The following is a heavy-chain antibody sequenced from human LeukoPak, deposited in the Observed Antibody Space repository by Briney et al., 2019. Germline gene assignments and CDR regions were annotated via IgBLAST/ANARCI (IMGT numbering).Heavy chain of an antibody. CDR3: ARTPYSNYERDYGDKYYFDY. V-gene: IGHV3-33*01. J-gene: IGHJ4*02. CDR2: IWYEGSNK. Sequence: GRSLRLSCAASGFTFSSYGMHWVRQAPGKGLEWVAVIWYEGSNKYYADSVKGRFTISRDNSKNTLYLQMNSLRAEDTAVYYCARTPYSNYERDYGDKYYFDYWGQGTLVTVSS. D-gene: IGHD4-11*01. CDR1: GFTFSSYG.